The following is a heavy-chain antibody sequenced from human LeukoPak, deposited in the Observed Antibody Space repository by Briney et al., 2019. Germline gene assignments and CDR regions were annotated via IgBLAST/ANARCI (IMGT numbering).Heavy chain of an antibody. D-gene: IGHD5-12*01. CDR1: GFTFSSYA. CDR3: AKDRGDMEWLRSYYFDY. CDR2: ISGSGGST. Sequence: GGSLRLSCAASGFTFSSYAMSWVRQAPGKGLEGVSAISGSGGSTYYADSLKGRFTISRDNSKNTMYLQMNSLRAEDTAVYYCAKDRGDMEWLRSYYFDYWSQGTLVTVSS. J-gene: IGHJ4*02. V-gene: IGHV3-23*01.